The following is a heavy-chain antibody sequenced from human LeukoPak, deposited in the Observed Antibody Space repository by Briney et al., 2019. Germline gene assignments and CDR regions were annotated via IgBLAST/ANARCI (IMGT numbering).Heavy chain of an antibody. CDR1: GFTFSGSA. CDR2: IRSKANSYAT. J-gene: IGHJ4*02. V-gene: IGHV3-73*01. Sequence: GGSLRLSCAASGFTFSGSAMHWVRQASGKGLEWVGRIRSKANSYATAYAASVKGRFTISRDDSKNTAYPQMNSLKTEDTAVYYCTSLKVAATPGTYFDYWGQGTLVTVSS. CDR3: TSLKVAATPGTYFDY. D-gene: IGHD2-15*01.